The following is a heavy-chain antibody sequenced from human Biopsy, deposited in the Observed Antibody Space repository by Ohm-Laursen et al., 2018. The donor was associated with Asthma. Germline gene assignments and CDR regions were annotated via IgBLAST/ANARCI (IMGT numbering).Heavy chain of an antibody. CDR2: IYWDDDK. CDR1: GFSLSTSGGG. Sequence: TQTLTLTGTFSGFSLSTSGGGVGWIRQPPGKALEWLGNIYWDDDKRYSPSLQSRLTITRDTPKDQVVLTMTNMGPVDTGTYYCVHTLVGLKAFDFWGQGTLVTVSS. J-gene: IGHJ4*02. CDR3: VHTLVGLKAFDF. D-gene: IGHD1-26*01. V-gene: IGHV2-5*02.